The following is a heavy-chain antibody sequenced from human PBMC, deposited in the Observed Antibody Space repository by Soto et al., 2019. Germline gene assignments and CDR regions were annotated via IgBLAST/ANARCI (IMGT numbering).Heavy chain of an antibody. D-gene: IGHD3-16*01. Sequence: QMEQSGAEVRKPGSSVKVSGKPSGGSLTSYPMAWVRQAPGQGFEWMGGIIPIHGTTEYAQKFQGRVTITADESTNRAPLELTGLTSEDTAVYYCARGWGLVSWGQGTLVTVSS. CDR3: ARGWGLVS. J-gene: IGHJ4*02. V-gene: IGHV1-69*01. CDR1: GGSLTSYP. CDR2: IIPIHGTT.